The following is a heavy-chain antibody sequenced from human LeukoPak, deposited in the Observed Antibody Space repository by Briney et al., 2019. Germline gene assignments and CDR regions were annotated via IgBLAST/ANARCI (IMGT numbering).Heavy chain of an antibody. J-gene: IGHJ6*02. Sequence: GESLKVSCKASGYTFTGYYMHWVRQAPGQGLEWMGWINPNSGGTNYAQKFQGRVTMTRDTSISTAYMELSRLRSDDTAVYYCAREREWPYYYYGMDVWGQGTAVTVSS. CDR3: AREREWPYYYYGMDV. D-gene: IGHD3-3*01. CDR2: INPNSGGT. V-gene: IGHV1-2*02. CDR1: GYTFTGYY.